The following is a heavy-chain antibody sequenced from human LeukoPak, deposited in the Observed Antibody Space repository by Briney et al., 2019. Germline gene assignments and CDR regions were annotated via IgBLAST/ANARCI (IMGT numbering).Heavy chain of an antibody. Sequence: PGGSLRLSCAASGFTFSSYWMSWVRQAPGKGLEGVANVKQDGSEKYYVDSVKGRFTISRDNAKNSLYLQMNSLRAKDTAVYSCARLDTAMVDYWGQGTLVTVSS. CDR3: ARLDTAMVDY. D-gene: IGHD5-18*01. J-gene: IGHJ4*02. CDR2: VKQDGSEK. V-gene: IGHV3-7*04. CDR1: GFTFSSYW.